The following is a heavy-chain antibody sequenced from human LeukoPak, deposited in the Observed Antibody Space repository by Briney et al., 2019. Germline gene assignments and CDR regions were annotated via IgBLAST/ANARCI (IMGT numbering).Heavy chain of an antibody. D-gene: IGHD6-19*01. CDR3: ARTSGYSSLAF. Sequence: SQTLSLTCVISGDSISSNTASWSWIRQSPSRGLEWLGRTYYMSMWYDDYADSVRSRITINPDTSKNEFSLHLTSVTPDDTAMYYCARTSGYSSLAFWGQGTPVTVSS. V-gene: IGHV6-1*01. J-gene: IGHJ4*02. CDR2: TYYMSMWYD. CDR1: GDSISSNTAS.